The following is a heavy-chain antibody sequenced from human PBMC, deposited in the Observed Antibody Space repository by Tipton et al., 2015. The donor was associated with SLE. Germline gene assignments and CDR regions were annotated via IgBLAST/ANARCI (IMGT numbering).Heavy chain of an antibody. CDR3: ARTAWLQRNIDLHFFMDV. D-gene: IGHD6-19*01. CDR1: GYIFTTYA. Sequence: QLVQSGSELKKPGASVKVSCKASGYIFTTYALNWVRQAPGQGLEWVGWINPYNDHRAYAQKLQGSVTLTSDTSTSTAYMELRSLRSADTAVYYCARTAWLQRNIDLHFFMDVWGKGTTVTVSS. V-gene: IGHV1-18*01. CDR2: INPYNDHR. J-gene: IGHJ6*03.